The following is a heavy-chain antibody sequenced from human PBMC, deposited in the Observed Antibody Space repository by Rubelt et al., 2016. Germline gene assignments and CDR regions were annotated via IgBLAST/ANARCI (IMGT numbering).Heavy chain of an antibody. J-gene: IGHJ4*02. D-gene: IGHD5-18*01. V-gene: IGHV3-33*01. CDR3: ARDGDTAMAFDY. CDR2: IWYDGSNK. Sequence: GKGLEWVAVIWYDGSNKYYADSVKGRFTISRDNSKNTLYLRMNSLRAEDTAVYYCARDGDTAMAFDYWGQGTLVTVSS.